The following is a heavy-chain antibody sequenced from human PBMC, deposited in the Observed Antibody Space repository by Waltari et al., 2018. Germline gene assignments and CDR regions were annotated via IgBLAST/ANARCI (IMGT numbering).Heavy chain of an antibody. Sequence: QVQLVQSGAEVKKPGASVKVSCKASGYTFTSYDINWVRQAPGQGLEWMGWMNPNSGNTGYAQKFQGRVTITTDESTSTAYMELSSLRSEDTAVYYCARRTCSGGSCYWFDPWGQGTLVTVSS. J-gene: IGHJ5*02. D-gene: IGHD2-15*01. CDR1: GYTFTSYD. CDR3: ARRTCSGGSCYWFDP. CDR2: MNPNSGNT. V-gene: IGHV1-8*01.